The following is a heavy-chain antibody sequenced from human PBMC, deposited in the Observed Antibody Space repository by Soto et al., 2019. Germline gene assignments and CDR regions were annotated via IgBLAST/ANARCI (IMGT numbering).Heavy chain of an antibody. CDR3: ARDRRPRNEVDPFDY. J-gene: IGHJ4*02. Sequence: EVQLVESGGGLVKPGGSLRLSCAASGFTFSTYTMNWVRQAPGKGLEWVSSISDSSKYINYADSVKGRFTISRDNAKNSLFLQMNSLRAEDTAVYYCARDRRPRNEVDPFDYWGQGSLVTVSS. CDR2: ISDSSKYI. D-gene: IGHD1-1*01. V-gene: IGHV3-21*02. CDR1: GFTFSTYT.